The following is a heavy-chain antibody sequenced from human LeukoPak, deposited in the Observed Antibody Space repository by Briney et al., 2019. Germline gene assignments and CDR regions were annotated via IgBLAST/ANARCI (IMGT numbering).Heavy chain of an antibody. D-gene: IGHD1-20*01. V-gene: IGHV2-5*02. Sequence: SGPTLVKPTQTLTLTCTFSGFSLSTSGVGVGWIRQPPGKALEWLALIYWDDDKRYSPSLKSRLTITKDTSKNQVVLTMTNMDPVDTATYYCAHSTLGDNWNDVTFDWWGQGTLVTVSS. CDR1: GFSLSTSGVG. CDR3: AHSTLGDNWNDVTFDW. J-gene: IGHJ4*02. CDR2: IYWDDDK.